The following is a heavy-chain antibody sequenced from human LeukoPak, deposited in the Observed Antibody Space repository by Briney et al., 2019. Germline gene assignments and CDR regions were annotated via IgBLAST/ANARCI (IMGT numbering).Heavy chain of an antibody. CDR1: GFTFSSYA. CDR3: AKGNKGDPQVYFDS. Sequence: PGGSLRLSCAASGFTFSSYAVSWVRQAPGKGLECVSLISGSGGSTYYADSVKGRFTISRDNSKNTLYLQMNSLRAEDTALYYCAKGNKGDPQVYFDSWGQGTLVTVSS. CDR2: ISGSGGST. J-gene: IGHJ4*02. V-gene: IGHV3-23*01. D-gene: IGHD2-21*02.